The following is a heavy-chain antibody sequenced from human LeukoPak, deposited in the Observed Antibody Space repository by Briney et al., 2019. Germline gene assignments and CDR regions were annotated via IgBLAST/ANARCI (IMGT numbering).Heavy chain of an antibody. D-gene: IGHD2-8*01. CDR1: GGSFSGYY. Sequence: SETLSLTCAVYGGSFSGYYWSWIRQPPGKGLEWIGEINHSGSTYYNPSLKSRVTISVDTSKNQFSLKLSSVTAADTAVYYCARGGPYCTNGVCHYFDYWGQGTLVTVSS. V-gene: IGHV4-34*01. J-gene: IGHJ4*02. CDR3: ARGGPYCTNGVCHYFDY. CDR2: INHSGST.